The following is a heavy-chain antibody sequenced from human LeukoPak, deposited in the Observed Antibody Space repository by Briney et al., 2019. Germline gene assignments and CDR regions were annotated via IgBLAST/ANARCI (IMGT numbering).Heavy chain of an antibody. J-gene: IGHJ5*02. CDR3: ARDRDSSGWRNWFDP. V-gene: IGHV4-4*07. D-gene: IGHD6-19*01. Sequence: SETLSLTCTVSGGSISSYYWSWIRQPAGKGLEWIGRIYTSGSTNYNPSLKSRVTMSVDTSKNQFSLKLSSVTAADTAVYYCARDRDSSGWRNWFDPWGQGTLVTVSS. CDR2: IYTSGST. CDR1: GGSISSYY.